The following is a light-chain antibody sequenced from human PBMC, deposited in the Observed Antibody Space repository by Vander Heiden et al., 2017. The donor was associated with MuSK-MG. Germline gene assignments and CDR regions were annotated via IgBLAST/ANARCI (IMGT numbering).Light chain of an antibody. CDR3: QSYDSSLSGSV. J-gene: IGLJ3*02. V-gene: IGLV1-40*01. Sequence: SVLTQPPPGSGAPGQRVTISCTGNTSIIGAGDYVHWYQRLPGPAPKLVIYRNNNRPSGVPDRFSGSKSGTSASLAITGLQAEDEADYYCQSYDSSLSGSVFGGGTKLTVL. CDR1: TSIIGAGDY. CDR2: RNN.